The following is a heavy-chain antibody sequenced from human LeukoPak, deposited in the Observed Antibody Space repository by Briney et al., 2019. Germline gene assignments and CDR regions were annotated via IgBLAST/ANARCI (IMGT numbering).Heavy chain of an antibody. CDR1: GYTFTGYY. Sequence: ASMKVPCKASGYTFTGYYLHWVRQAPGQGPEWVGWITPNNGVSNYAQKFQGRVTMSRDTSITTAYMELSRLRSDDTAVYYCATAGSSRAAFDIWGQGTMVTVSS. V-gene: IGHV1-2*02. D-gene: IGHD3-10*01. J-gene: IGHJ3*02. CDR3: ATAGSSRAAFDI. CDR2: ITPNNGVS.